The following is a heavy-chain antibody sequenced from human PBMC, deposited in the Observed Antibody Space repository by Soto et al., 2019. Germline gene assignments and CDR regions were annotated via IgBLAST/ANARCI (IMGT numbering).Heavy chain of an antibody. J-gene: IGHJ4*02. V-gene: IGHV1-69*12. CDR2: IIPIFGTA. CDR3: ARVPTSYYYDSSGYYEYYFDY. D-gene: IGHD3-22*01. Sequence: QVQLVQSGAEVKKPGSSVKVSCKASGGTFSSYAISWVRQAPGQGLEWMGGIIPIFGTANYAQKFQGRVTITADESTSTAYMELSSLRSEDTAVYYCARVPTSYYYDSSGYYEYYFDYWGQGTLDTVSS. CDR1: GGTFSSYA.